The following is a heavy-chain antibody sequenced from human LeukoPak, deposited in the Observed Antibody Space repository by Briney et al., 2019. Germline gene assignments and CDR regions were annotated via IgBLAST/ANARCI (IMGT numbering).Heavy chain of an antibody. Sequence: GGSLRLSCAASGFTFSSYAMHWVRQAPGKGLEYVSAISSNGGSTYYANSVKGRFTISRDNSKNTLYLQMGSLRAEDMAVYYCARGGSYSYYYYGMDVWGQGTTVTVSS. CDR3: ARGGSYSYYYYGMDV. J-gene: IGHJ6*02. CDR2: ISSNGGST. D-gene: IGHD1-26*01. V-gene: IGHV3-64*01. CDR1: GFTFSSYA.